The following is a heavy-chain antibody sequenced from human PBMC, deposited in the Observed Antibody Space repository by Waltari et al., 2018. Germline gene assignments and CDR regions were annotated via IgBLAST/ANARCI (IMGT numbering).Heavy chain of an antibody. Sequence: QVQLVQSGAEVRKPGAPVKVSCKASGYTFSNCGISWVRQAPGERLEWMGWISAYNGNTKYAQKLQVRVTMTTDTSTSTAYMELRSLRSDDTAMYYCARDTSFIASPGTPHYWGQGTLVTVSS. CDR3: ARDTSFIASPGTPHY. V-gene: IGHV1-18*01. J-gene: IGHJ4*02. CDR2: ISAYNGNT. D-gene: IGHD6-13*01. CDR1: GYTFSNCG.